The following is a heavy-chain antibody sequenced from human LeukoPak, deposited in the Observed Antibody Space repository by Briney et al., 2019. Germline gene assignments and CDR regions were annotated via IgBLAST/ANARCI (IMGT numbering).Heavy chain of an antibody. D-gene: IGHD3-22*01. CDR1: GYTFTSYY. CDR3: ARDPRYYYDSSGSPPWFDP. Sequence: ASVKVSCKASGYTFTSYYMHWVRQAPGQGLEWVGIINPSGGSTSYVQKFQDRVTMTRDTSTSTAYMELRSLRSDDTAVYYCARDPRYYYDSSGSPPWFDPWGQGTLVTVSS. CDR2: INPSGGST. V-gene: IGHV1-46*01. J-gene: IGHJ5*02.